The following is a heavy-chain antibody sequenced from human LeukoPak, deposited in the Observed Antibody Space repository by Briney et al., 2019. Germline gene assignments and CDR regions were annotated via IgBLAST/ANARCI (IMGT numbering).Heavy chain of an antibody. Sequence: GESLRLSCAASGFTFSNAWMTWVRQAPGKGLESVGRITSKRDGGTTDYAAPVKGRFTISRDDSKNTLYLQMKSLKIEDTAVYFCSTGPQSNDAFDIWGRGTMVTVSS. J-gene: IGHJ3*02. D-gene: IGHD1-14*01. V-gene: IGHV3-15*01. CDR1: GFTFSNAW. CDR3: STGPQSNDAFDI. CDR2: ITSKRDGGTT.